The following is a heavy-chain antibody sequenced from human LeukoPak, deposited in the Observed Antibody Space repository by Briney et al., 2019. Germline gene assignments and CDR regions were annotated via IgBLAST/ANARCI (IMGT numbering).Heavy chain of an antibody. D-gene: IGHD3-22*01. J-gene: IGHJ4*02. Sequence: SETLSLTCTVSGGSISSGGYYWSWIRQHPGKGLEWIGYIYYSGSTYYNPSLKSRVTISVDTSKNQFSLKLSSVTAADTAVYYCARYDSSGYYYFDYWGQGTLVTVSS. CDR3: ARYDSSGYYYFDY. CDR2: IYYSGST. V-gene: IGHV4-31*03. CDR1: GGSISSGGYY.